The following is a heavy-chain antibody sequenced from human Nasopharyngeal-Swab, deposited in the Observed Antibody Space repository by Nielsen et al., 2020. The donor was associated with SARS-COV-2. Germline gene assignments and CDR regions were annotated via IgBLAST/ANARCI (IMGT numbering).Heavy chain of an antibody. CDR2: INWDDHK. CDR1: GFPLSASGMC. CDR3: ARMYSTGYYYYGMDV. J-gene: IGHJ6*02. Sequence: SGPTLVKPTQTLTLTCTFSGFPLSASGMCVTWIRQTPGKAPEWLALINWDDHKYYSTSLRTRLNISKDTSKNQVVLTMTNMDPVDTGTYYCARMYSTGYYYYGMDVWGQGTTVTVSS. V-gene: IGHV2-70*01. D-gene: IGHD3-10*01.